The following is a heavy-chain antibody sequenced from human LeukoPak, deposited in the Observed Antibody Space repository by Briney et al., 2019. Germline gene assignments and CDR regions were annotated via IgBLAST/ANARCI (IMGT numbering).Heavy chain of an antibody. J-gene: IGHJ4*02. V-gene: IGHV4-34*01. Sequence: PSETLSLTCAVYGGPFSGYYWSWIRQPPGKGLEWIGEINHSGSTNYNPSLKSRVTISVDTSKNQFSLKLSSVTAADTAVYYCARGLRYGDKYDYWGQGTLVTVSS. CDR1: GGPFSGYY. CDR3: ARGLRYGDKYDY. CDR2: INHSGST. D-gene: IGHD4-23*01.